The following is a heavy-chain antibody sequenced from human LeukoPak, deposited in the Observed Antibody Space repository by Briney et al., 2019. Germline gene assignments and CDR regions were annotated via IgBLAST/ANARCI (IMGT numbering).Heavy chain of an antibody. V-gene: IGHV3-30*03. CDR3: ASRWYGDY. J-gene: IGHJ4*02. CDR1: GFTFSSYG. Sequence: PGGSLRLSCAASGFTFSSYGMPWVRQAPGKGLEWVAVISYDGSNKYYADSAKGRFTISRDNSKNTLYLQMNSLRAEDTAVYYCASRWYGDYWGQGTLVTVSS. D-gene: IGHD4-23*01. CDR2: ISYDGSNK.